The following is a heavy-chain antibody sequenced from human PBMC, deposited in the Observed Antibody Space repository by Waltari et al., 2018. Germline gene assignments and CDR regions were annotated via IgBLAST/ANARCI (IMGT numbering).Heavy chain of an antibody. CDR3: ARGPKSIMTANRGGWFDP. J-gene: IGHJ5*02. CDR2: MNPAGTT. D-gene: IGHD2-21*02. CDR1: GGSFGGYY. V-gene: IGHV4-34*02. Sequence: QVQLQQWGAGRFKPSEPLSVSCAVCGGSFGGYYWSWIRESPGKGLQWMGEMNPAGTTNYTPSLKSRVIMSLDKSRNQFSMKLTSVTAADTAVYYCARGPKSIMTANRGGWFDPWGQGTLVTVSS.